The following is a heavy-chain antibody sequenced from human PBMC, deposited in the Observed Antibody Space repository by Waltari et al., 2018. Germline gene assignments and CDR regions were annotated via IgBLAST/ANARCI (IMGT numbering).Heavy chain of an antibody. V-gene: IGHV4-34*01. CDR3: ARAFDSGYDSYYFDS. CDR2: VSDIGGT. Sequence: QVQLQQWGAGLLKPSDTLSLTCGVSTEFFSGYPWIWIRQPPGKGREWIGEVSDIGGTTYNPSLKRRVTISVDASEKKFSLKLSSVTAADTAVYYCARAFDSGYDSYYFDSWGQGTLVTVSS. J-gene: IGHJ4*02. D-gene: IGHD5-12*01. CDR1: TEFFSGYP.